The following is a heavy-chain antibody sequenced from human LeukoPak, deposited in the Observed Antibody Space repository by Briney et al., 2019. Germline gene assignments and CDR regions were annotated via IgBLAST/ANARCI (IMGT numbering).Heavy chain of an antibody. V-gene: IGHV1-18*01. CDR1: GYTFTSYG. D-gene: IGHD3-22*01. J-gene: IGHJ5*02. CDR2: ISAHNGDT. Sequence: GASVKVSCKASGYTFTSYGISWVRQAPGQGLEWMGWISAHNGDTSYEEKLQGRVTMTTDTSTSTAYMELRSLRSDDTAVYYCAREGSLYDSGNYYLSWFDPWGQGTLVTVSS. CDR3: AREGSLYDSGNYYLSWFDP.